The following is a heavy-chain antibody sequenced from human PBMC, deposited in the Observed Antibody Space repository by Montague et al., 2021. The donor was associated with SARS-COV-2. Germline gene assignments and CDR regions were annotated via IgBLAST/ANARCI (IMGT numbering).Heavy chain of an antibody. D-gene: IGHD6-13*01. V-gene: IGHV3-9*01. Sequence: SLRLSCAASGFTFDDYAIHWVRQAPGKGLEWVSGISWNSGSLGYADSVKGRFTISRDNAKNTLYLQMNSLRAEDTALYYCAKDLYSSSWYRVGAFDIWGQGTMVTVSS. CDR2: ISWNSGSL. CDR3: AKDLYSSSWYRVGAFDI. J-gene: IGHJ3*02. CDR1: GFTFDDYA.